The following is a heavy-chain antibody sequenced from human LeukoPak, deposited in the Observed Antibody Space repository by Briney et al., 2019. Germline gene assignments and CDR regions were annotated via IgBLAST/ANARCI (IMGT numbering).Heavy chain of an antibody. Sequence: GGSMRLACAASEFSFSNYAMTWVRQAPGKGLEWVSSIIGSGGSTYYADSVEGRFTISRDNSKNTLYLQMSRLRAEDKAVYYCAKSLAAAGRMYFDYWGQGTLVTLSS. CDR3: AKSLAAAGRMYFDY. J-gene: IGHJ4*02. D-gene: IGHD6-13*01. CDR1: EFSFSNYA. V-gene: IGHV3-23*01. CDR2: IIGSGGST.